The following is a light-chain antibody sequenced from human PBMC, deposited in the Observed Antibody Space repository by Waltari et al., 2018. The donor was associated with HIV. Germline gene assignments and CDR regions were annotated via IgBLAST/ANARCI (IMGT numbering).Light chain of an antibody. V-gene: IGLV2-23*01. CDR1: SSDVGSYTL. CDR2: EDN. Sequence: QSALTQPASVSGSPGQSITLSCTGTSSDVGSYTLFSWYQQHPGKAPKLMISEDNKRPSGVSNRFSGSKSGNTASLTISGLQAEDEADYYCSSYATAGTYVLFGGGTKLTVL. CDR3: SSYATAGTYVL. J-gene: IGLJ2*01.